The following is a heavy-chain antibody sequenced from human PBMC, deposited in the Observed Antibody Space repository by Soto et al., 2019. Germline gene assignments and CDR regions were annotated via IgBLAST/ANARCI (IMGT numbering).Heavy chain of an antibody. V-gene: IGHV1-18*01. CDR3: AKDLEAMEWLKTPFDY. CDR1: GYTFTSYG. D-gene: IGHD3-3*01. Sequence: ASVKVSCKASGYTFTSYGISWVRQAPGQGLEWMGWISAYNGNTNYAQKLQGRVTITTDTSTSTAYMELSSLRAEDTAVYYCAKDLEAMEWLKTPFDYCGQGTLVTVSS. J-gene: IGHJ4*02. CDR2: ISAYNGNT.